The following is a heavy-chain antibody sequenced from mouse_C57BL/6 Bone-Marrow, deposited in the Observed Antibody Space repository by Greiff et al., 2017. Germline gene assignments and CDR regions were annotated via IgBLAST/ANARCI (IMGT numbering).Heavy chain of an antibody. V-gene: IGHV5-16*01. CDR3: ARGGSNYGDWYFDV. Sequence: EVKLEESEGGLVQPGRSMKLSCTASGFTFSDYYMAWVRQVPEKGLEWVANINYDGSSTYYLDSLKSRFIISRDNAKNILYLQMSSLKSEDTATYYCARGGSNYGDWYFDVWGTGTTVTVSS. CDR1: GFTFSDYY. J-gene: IGHJ1*03. CDR2: INYDGSST. D-gene: IGHD2-5*01.